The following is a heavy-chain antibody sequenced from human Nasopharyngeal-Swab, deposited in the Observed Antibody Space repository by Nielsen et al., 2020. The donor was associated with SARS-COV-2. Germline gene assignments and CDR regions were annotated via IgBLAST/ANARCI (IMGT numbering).Heavy chain of an antibody. CDR2: IDWDDDK. V-gene: IGHV2-70*01. CDR3: ARISYDILTGYYVGFDY. Sequence: SGPPLVKPTQTLTLTCTFSGFSLRTSGMCVSWIRQPPGKALEWLALIDWDDDKYYSTSLKTRLTISKDTSKSQVVLTMTNMDPVDTATYYCARISYDILTGYYVGFDYWGQGTLVTVSS. D-gene: IGHD3-9*01. J-gene: IGHJ4*02. CDR1: GFSLRTSGMC.